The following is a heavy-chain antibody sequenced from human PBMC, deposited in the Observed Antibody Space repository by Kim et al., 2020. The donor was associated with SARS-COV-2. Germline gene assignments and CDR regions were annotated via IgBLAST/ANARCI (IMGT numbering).Heavy chain of an antibody. CDR2: IKQDGSEK. CDR1: GFTFSSYW. CDR3: ARGWVVVVAASLDY. D-gene: IGHD2-15*01. J-gene: IGHJ4*02. V-gene: IGHV3-7*03. Sequence: GGSLRLSCAASGFTFSSYWMSWVRQAPGKGLEWVANIKQDGSEKYYVDSVKGRFTISRDNAKNSLYLQMNSLRAEDTAVYYCARGWVVVVAASLDYWGQGTLVTVSS.